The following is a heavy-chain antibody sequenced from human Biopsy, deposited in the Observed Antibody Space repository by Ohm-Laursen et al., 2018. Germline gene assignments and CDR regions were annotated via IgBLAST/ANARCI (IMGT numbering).Heavy chain of an antibody. V-gene: IGHV4-31*01. Sequence: TLSLTCTVSGGSISTDLNYWSWIRQHPGKGLEWIGYIYHSGTTYYNPSLESQVTISIDTSKNQFSLKVTSVTAADTAVYYCARLGSGDYFPTFFDFWGQGALVTVSS. CDR2: IYHSGTT. CDR1: GGSISTDLNY. D-gene: IGHD5-12*01. J-gene: IGHJ4*02. CDR3: ARLGSGDYFPTFFDF.